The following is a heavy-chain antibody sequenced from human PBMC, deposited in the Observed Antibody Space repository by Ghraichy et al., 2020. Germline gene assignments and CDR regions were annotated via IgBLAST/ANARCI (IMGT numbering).Heavy chain of an antibody. Sequence: SETLSLTCTVSGGSISSYYWSWIRQPPGKGLEWIGYIYYSGSTNYNPSLKSRVTISVDTSKNQFSLKLSSVTAADTAVYYCARFPLYSSSSDAFDIWGQGTMVTVSS. D-gene: IGHD6-6*01. CDR1: GGSISSYY. J-gene: IGHJ3*02. CDR2: IYYSGST. V-gene: IGHV4-59*01. CDR3: ARFPLYSSSSDAFDI.